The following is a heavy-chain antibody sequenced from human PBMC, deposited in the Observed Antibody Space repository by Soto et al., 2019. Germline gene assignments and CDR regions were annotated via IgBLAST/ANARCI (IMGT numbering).Heavy chain of an antibody. V-gene: IGHV4-34*01. CDR1: GGSFSGYY. J-gene: IGHJ6*02. CDR2: INHSGST. Sequence: SETLSLTCAVYGGSFSGYYWSWIRQPPGKGLEWIGAINHSGSTNYNPSLKSRVTISVDTSKNQFSLKLSSVTAADTAVYYCARGRGGCTNGVCYKILGYYYGMDVWGQGTTVTVSS. CDR3: ARGRGGCTNGVCYKILGYYYGMDV. D-gene: IGHD2-8*01.